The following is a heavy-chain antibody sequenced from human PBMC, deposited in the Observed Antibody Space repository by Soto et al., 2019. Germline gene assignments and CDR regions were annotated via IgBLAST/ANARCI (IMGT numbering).Heavy chain of an antibody. J-gene: IGHJ6*02. D-gene: IGHD1-1*01. CDR3: ARAKDREQLVGNYYYSLDV. Sequence: QVQLVQSGADVKKPGTSVKVSCKASGDTFRSFAISWVRQAPGQGLEWMGGIIPIFRTPRYAQKFQGRVTITADEFTSTAYMELSSLTSEDTAVYFCARAKDREQLVGNYYYSLDVWGQGTTVIVSS. CDR1: GDTFRSFA. CDR2: IIPIFRTP. V-gene: IGHV1-69*12.